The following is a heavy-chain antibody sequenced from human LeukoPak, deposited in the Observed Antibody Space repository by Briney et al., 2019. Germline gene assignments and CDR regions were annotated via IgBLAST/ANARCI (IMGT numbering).Heavy chain of an antibody. J-gene: IGHJ4*02. V-gene: IGHV3-23*01. CDR3: AKVQLPNPNGAFDY. Sequence: PGGSLRLSCAASGFTFSSYAMSWVRQAPGKGLEWVSGISGSASRTYYADSVKGRFTISRDNSKNTLYLQMNSLRAEDTAVYYCAKVQLPNPNGAFDYWGQGTLVTVSS. D-gene: IGHD2-2*01. CDR1: GFTFSSYA. CDR2: ISGSASRT.